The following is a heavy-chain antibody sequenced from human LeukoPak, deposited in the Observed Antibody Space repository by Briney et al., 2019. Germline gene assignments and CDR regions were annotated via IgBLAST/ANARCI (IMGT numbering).Heavy chain of an antibody. J-gene: IGHJ4*02. D-gene: IGHD3-10*01. Sequence: PSETLSLTCTVSGGSISSSSYYWGWIRQPPGKGLEWIGSIYYSGSTNYNPSLESRVTISVDTSKNQFSLKLSSVTAADTAVYYCARHGYYYGSGTNFDYWGQGTLVTVSS. V-gene: IGHV4-39*01. CDR1: GGSISSSSYY. CDR2: IYYSGST. CDR3: ARHGYYYGSGTNFDY.